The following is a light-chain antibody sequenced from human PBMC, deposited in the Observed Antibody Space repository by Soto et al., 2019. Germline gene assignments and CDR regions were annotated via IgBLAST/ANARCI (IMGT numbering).Light chain of an antibody. Sequence: QSVLTQPASVSGSPGQSITISCTGTSSDVGGYNYVSWYQKHPGKAPKLMIYDVSNRPSGVSNRFSGSKSGNTASLTISGLQASDEAYYYGSSYTSISPLAHVVFGGGTNLTVL. CDR1: SSDVGGYNY. V-gene: IGLV2-14*01. CDR2: DVS. J-gene: IGLJ2*01. CDR3: SSYTSISPLAHVV.